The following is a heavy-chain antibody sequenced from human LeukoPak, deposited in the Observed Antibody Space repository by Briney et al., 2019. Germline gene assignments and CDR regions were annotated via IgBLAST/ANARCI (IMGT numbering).Heavy chain of an antibody. D-gene: IGHD3-10*01. CDR3: ATPNVLLWFGDPEGDAFDI. CDR2: IYYSGST. Sequence: TETLSLTCTVSGGSISSSSYYWGWIRQPPGKGLEWIGSIYYSGSTYYNPSLKSRVTISVDASKNQFSLKLSSVTAADTAVYYCATPNVLLWFGDPEGDAFDIWGQGTMVTVSS. J-gene: IGHJ3*02. V-gene: IGHV4-39*07. CDR1: GGSISSSSYY.